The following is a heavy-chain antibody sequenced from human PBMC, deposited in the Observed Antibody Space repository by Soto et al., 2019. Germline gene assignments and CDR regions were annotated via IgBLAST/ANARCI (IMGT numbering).Heavy chain of an antibody. CDR2: VSGSGGTT. CDR1: GFTFSSYA. J-gene: IGHJ4*02. D-gene: IGHD3-9*01. Sequence: EVQLLESGGVLAQPGGSLRLSCVASGFTFSSYAMNWVRQAPGEGLEWVSVVSGSGGTTYYTDSVKGRFTVSRDNSKNTLFLQMNSLRAEDTAVYYCASTILGAPLTGTPHFDYWGQGTLVTVSS. CDR3: ASTILGAPLTGTPHFDY. V-gene: IGHV3-23*01.